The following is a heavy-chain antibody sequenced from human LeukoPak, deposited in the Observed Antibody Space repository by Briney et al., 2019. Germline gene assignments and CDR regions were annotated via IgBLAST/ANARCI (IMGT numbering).Heavy chain of an antibody. V-gene: IGHV4-59*01. D-gene: IGHD1-7*01. J-gene: IGHJ5*02. CDR1: GGFISSYY. CDR3: ARGRTGTTRFDP. Sequence: SETLSLTCTVSGGFISSYYWSWIRQPPGKGLEWIGYIFYTGSTNYNPSLKSRVTISVLTSKNRFSLKLSSVTAADTAVYYCARGRTGTTRFDPWGQGTLVTVSS. CDR2: IFYTGST.